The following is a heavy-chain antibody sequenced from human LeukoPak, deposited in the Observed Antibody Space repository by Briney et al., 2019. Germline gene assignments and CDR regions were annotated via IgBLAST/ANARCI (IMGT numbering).Heavy chain of an antibody. J-gene: IGHJ6*04. CDR1: GGSFSGYY. CDR3: ARGRRDIVVVPAATKYYYYYGMDV. D-gene: IGHD2-2*01. V-gene: IGHV4-34*01. Sequence: SETLSLTCAVYGGSFSGYYWSWIRQPPGKGLEWIGEINHSGSTNYNPSLKSRVTISVDTSKNQFSLKLSSVTAADTAVYYCARGRRDIVVVPAATKYYYYYGMDVWGKGTTVTVSS. CDR2: INHSGST.